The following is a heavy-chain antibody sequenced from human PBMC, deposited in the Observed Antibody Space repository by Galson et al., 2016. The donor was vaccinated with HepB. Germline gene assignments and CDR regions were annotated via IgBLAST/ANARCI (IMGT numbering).Heavy chain of an antibody. V-gene: IGHV3-23*01. Sequence: SLRLSCAGSGFTFEDYAMHWVRQVPGKGLVWVSAIDDGGARTSYAESVKGRFIISRDNSRNTLYLEMNSLRSEDTAVYYCAKEKGLGWFGGGSDSWGQGTQVTVSS. CDR3: AKEKGLGWFGGGSDS. D-gene: IGHD3-10*01. CDR2: IDDGGART. CDR1: GFTFEDYA. J-gene: IGHJ4*02.